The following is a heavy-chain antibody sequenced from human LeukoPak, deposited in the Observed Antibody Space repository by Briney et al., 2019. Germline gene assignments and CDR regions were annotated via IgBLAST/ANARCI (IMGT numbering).Heavy chain of an antibody. CDR1: GGSFSGYY. CDR2: IYYSGST. J-gene: IGHJ6*03. D-gene: IGHD3-10*01. Sequence: SETLSLTCAVYGGSFSGYYWSWIRQPPGKGLEWIGSIYYSGSTYYNPSLKSRVTISVDTSKNQFSLKLSSVTAADTAVYYCARPLWFGEHRYYMDVWGKGTTVTISS. CDR3: ARPLWFGEHRYYMDV. V-gene: IGHV4-34*01.